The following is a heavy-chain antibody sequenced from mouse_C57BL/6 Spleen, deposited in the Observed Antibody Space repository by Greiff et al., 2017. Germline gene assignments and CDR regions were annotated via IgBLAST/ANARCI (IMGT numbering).Heavy chain of an antibody. CDR2: INPNYGTT. CDR3: AREGNYGSCLGWFAY. CDR1: GYSFTDYN. Sequence: VQLQQSGPELVKPGASVKISCKASGYSFTDYNMNWVKQSNGKSLEWIGVINPNYGTTSYNQKFKGKATLTVDQSSSTAYMQLNSLTSEDSAVYYCAREGNYGSCLGWFAYWGQGALVTVSA. J-gene: IGHJ3*01. V-gene: IGHV1-39*01. D-gene: IGHD1-1*01.